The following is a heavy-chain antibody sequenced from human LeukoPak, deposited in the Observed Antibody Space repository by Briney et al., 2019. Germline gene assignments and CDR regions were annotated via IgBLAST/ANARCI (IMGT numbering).Heavy chain of an antibody. D-gene: IGHD6-19*01. J-gene: IGHJ5*02. Sequence: PGTSLRLSCAASGFTFNYYGMHWVRQAPGKGLEWVAVIWYDGSNKYYAESVKGRFTISRDNSKNTLYLQMNSLRAEDTAVYYCARDVGGVAVAGTMGWFDPWGQGTLVTVSS. CDR1: GFTFNYYG. CDR3: ARDVGGVAVAGTMGWFDP. CDR2: IWYDGSNK. V-gene: IGHV3-33*01.